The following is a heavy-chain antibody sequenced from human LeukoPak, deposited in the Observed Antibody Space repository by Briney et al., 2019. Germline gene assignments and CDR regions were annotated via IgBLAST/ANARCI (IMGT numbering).Heavy chain of an antibody. Sequence: GGSLRLSCAASGFTFSSYSMNWVRQAPGKGLEWVSSISSSSSYIYYADSVKGRFTISRDNAKNSLYLQMNSLRAEDTAVYYCARPGHSGAGPFDYWGQGTLVTVSS. V-gene: IGHV3-21*01. CDR1: GFTFSSYS. CDR2: ISSSSSYI. J-gene: IGHJ4*02. D-gene: IGHD3-10*01. CDR3: ARPGHSGAGPFDY.